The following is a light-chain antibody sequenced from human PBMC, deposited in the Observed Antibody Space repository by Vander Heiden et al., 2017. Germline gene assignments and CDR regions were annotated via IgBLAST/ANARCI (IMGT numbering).Light chain of an antibody. CDR3: QQYYSSPWT. CDR2: WAS. Sequence: DIVMTQSPDSLAVSLGGRATINCKSSQSPFYASNIQSRLAWYQQKPGQPPKLLIYWASTRQSGVPDRFSGSGSGTDFTLTISSLQAEDVAVYYCQQYYSSPWTFGQGTKVEIK. CDR1: QSPFYASNIQSR. V-gene: IGKV4-1*01. J-gene: IGKJ1*01.